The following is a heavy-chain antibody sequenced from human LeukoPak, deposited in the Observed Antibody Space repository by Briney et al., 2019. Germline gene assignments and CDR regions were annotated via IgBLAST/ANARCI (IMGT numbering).Heavy chain of an antibody. Sequence: GGSLRLSCAASGFTFSPYAMHWLRQAPGKGLEWVAFVSYDGNNEYYADSVKRRFTIYRDNSKNTLYLQMNSLRAEDTAVYYCARDSERRASLDYWGQGTLVTVSS. J-gene: IGHJ4*02. V-gene: IGHV3-30*04. CDR1: GFTFSPYA. CDR3: ARDSERRASLDY. CDR2: VSYDGNNE. D-gene: IGHD1-1*01.